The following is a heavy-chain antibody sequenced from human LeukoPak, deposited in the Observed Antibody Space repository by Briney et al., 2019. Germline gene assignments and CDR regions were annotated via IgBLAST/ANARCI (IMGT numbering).Heavy chain of an antibody. D-gene: IGHD1-14*01. V-gene: IGHV4-59*12. J-gene: IGHJ5*02. CDR1: GGSISSYY. CDR3: ARELSRTAGFDP. CDR2: ISYSGST. Sequence: SETLSLTCTVPGGSISSYYWSWIRQPPGKGLEWIGYISYSGSTNYNPSLKSRVTISVDTSKNQFSLKLSSVTAADTAVYYCARELSRTAGFDPWGQGTLVTVSS.